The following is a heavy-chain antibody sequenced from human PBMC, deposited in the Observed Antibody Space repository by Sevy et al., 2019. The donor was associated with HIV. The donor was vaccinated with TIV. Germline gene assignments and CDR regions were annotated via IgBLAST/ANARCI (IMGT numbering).Heavy chain of an antibody. J-gene: IGHJ6*02. V-gene: IGHV3-11*04. CDR2: ITSSGIAL. CDR3: AKDFTGYNGMDV. D-gene: IGHD3-9*01. CDR1: EFTLSDYY. Sequence: GGSLRLSCTASEFTLSDYYMSWFRQAPGKGLEWISYITSSGIALYYADSVKGRFAISRDNAKNSLYLQMISLRAEDTAVYYCAKDFTGYNGMDVWGQGTMVTVSS.